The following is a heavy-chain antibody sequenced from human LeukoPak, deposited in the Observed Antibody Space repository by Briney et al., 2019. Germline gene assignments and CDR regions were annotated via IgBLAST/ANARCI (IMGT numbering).Heavy chain of an antibody. Sequence: GGSLRLSCAASGFTFSNYVMSWARQAPGKGLEWVSGIRGSGGSTYYADSVKGRFTISRDNSKNTLYLQMNSLRAEDTAVYYCAKGSVTLYGDCIDYWGQGTLVTVSS. CDR2: IRGSGGST. D-gene: IGHD4-17*01. CDR3: AKGSVTLYGDCIDY. CDR1: GFTFSNYV. J-gene: IGHJ4*02. V-gene: IGHV3-23*01.